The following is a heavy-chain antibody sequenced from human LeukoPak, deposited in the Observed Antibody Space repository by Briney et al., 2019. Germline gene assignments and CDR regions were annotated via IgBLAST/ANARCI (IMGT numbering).Heavy chain of an antibody. CDR2: IGIAGDT. D-gene: IGHD3-9*01. V-gene: IGHV3-13*04. CDR3: ARGNILTGYDC. CDR1: GFTFSSYD. Sequence: QPGGSLRLSCAASGFTFSSYDMHWVRQATGKGLEWVSAIGIAGDTYYSGSVKGRFTISRENAKNFLYLQMNSLRAGDTAVYYCARGNILTGYDCWGQGTPVTVSS. J-gene: IGHJ4*02.